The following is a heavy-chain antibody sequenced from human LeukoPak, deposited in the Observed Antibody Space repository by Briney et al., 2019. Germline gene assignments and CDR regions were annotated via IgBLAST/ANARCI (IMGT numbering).Heavy chain of an antibody. CDR2: ISYDGSNK. D-gene: IGHD5-18*01. CDR1: GFTFSSYG. V-gene: IGHV3-30*19. CDR3: ARDRDRQLWLRYYYDMDV. Sequence: GGSLRLSCAASGFTFSSYGMHWVRQAPGKGLEWVAVISYDGSNKYYADSVKGRFTISRDNSKNTLYLQMNSLRAEDTAVYYCARDRDRQLWLRYYYDMDVWGQGTTVTVSS. J-gene: IGHJ6*02.